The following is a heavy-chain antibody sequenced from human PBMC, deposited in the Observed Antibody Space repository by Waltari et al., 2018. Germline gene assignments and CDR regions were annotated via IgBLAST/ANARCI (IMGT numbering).Heavy chain of an antibody. J-gene: IGHJ3*02. D-gene: IGHD3-9*01. CDR2: ISSTGTTI. CDR1: GLTSSTES. V-gene: IGHV3-48*01. CDR3: AREIRGTGYFPDAFDI. Sequence: EVQLVESGGGLVQPGVSLRLSCAASGLTSSTESLHWVRQAPGKGLEWVAYISSTGTTIYYTDSVQGRFTISRTNAQNSLYLQMNSLRAEDTAVYYCAREIRGTGYFPDAFDIWGQGTMVTVSS.